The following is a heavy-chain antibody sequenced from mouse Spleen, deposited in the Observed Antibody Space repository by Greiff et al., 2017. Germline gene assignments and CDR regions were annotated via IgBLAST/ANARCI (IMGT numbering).Heavy chain of an antibody. D-gene: IGHD1-1*01. CDR1: GYTFTSYW. Sequence: QVQLKQPGAELVKPGASVKLSCKASGYTFTSYWMQWVKQRPGQGLEWIGEIDPSDSYTNYNQKFKGKATLTVDTSSSTAYMQLSSLTSEDSAVYYCARLVGSSPYAMDYWGQGTSVTVSS. V-gene: IGHV1-50*01. CDR2: IDPSDSYT. CDR3: ARLVGSSPYAMDY. J-gene: IGHJ4*01.